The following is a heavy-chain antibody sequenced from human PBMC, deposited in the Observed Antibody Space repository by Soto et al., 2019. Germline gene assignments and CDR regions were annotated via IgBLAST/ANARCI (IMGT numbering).Heavy chain of an antibody. Sequence: GASVKVSCKASGYTFTYRYLHWVRQAPGQALEWMGWITPFNGNTNYAQKFQDRVTITRDRSMSTAYMELSSLRSEDTAMYYCASSLGSSSFFDYWGQGTLVTVSS. D-gene: IGHD6-13*01. J-gene: IGHJ4*02. CDR2: ITPFNGNT. CDR3: ASSLGSSSFFDY. V-gene: IGHV1-45*02. CDR1: GYTFTYRY.